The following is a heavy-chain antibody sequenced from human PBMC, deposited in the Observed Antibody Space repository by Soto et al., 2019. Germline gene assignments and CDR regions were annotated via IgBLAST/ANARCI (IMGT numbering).Heavy chain of an antibody. J-gene: IGHJ4*02. CDR2: ISKSGGDT. Sequence: EVQLLESGGDLVQPGGSLRLSCAASGFTFTKYAMTWVRQAPGKGLEWVSSISKSGGDTCYADSVKGRFTISRDNSKNTLYLQMNGLRAEDTALYYCAKDTYSSSWYFWGQGTLVTVSS. CDR3: AKDTYSSSWYF. CDR1: GFTFTKYA. V-gene: IGHV3-23*01. D-gene: IGHD2-2*01.